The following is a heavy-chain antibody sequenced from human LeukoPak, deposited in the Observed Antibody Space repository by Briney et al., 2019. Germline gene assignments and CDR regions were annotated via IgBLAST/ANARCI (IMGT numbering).Heavy chain of an antibody. CDR1: EFVFSSHS. V-gene: IGHV3-21*01. Sequence: GGSLRLSCSASEFVFSSHSMTWVRQAPGKGLEWVSSISDSTTYIYYADSVKGRFTISRDNAKNSLFLHMASLRADDTAVYYCARVGLSGAIDYWGQGILVTVSS. D-gene: IGHD3-10*01. CDR2: ISDSTTYI. CDR3: ARVGLSGAIDY. J-gene: IGHJ4*02.